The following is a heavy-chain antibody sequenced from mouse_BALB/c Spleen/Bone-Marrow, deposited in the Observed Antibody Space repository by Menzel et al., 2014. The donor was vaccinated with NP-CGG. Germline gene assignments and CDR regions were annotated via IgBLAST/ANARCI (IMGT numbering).Heavy chain of an antibody. CDR3: ASYRHAWYFDV. D-gene: IGHD2-14*01. CDR2: IDPANGNT. CDR1: GFNIKDTY. Sequence: EVQLVESGTELVKPGASVKLSCTASGFNIKDTYMHWVKQRPEQGLEWIGRIDPANGNTKYDPKFQGKATITADTSSNTAYLQLSSLTSEDTAVYYCASYRHAWYFDVWGAGTTVTVSS. J-gene: IGHJ1*01. V-gene: IGHV14-3*02.